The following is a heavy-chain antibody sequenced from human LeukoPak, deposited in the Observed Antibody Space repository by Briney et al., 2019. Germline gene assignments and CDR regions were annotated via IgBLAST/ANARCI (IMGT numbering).Heavy chain of an antibody. CDR2: IYHSGST. V-gene: IGHV4-4*02. D-gene: IGHD2-15*01. Sequence: SETLSLTCAVSGGSISSSNWWRCVRPPPGKGLEWIGEIYHSGSTNYNPSLKSRVTISVDKSKNQFSLKLSSVTAADTAVYYCARRYCSGGSCYAGGWFDPWGQGTLVTVSS. J-gene: IGHJ5*02. CDR1: GGSISSSNW. CDR3: ARRYCSGGSCYAGGWFDP.